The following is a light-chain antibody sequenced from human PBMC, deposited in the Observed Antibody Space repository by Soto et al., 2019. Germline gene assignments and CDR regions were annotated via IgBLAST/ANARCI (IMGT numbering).Light chain of an antibody. CDR1: QSVSSN. CDR2: GAS. CDR3: RQYNNWPSFT. V-gene: IGKV3-15*01. J-gene: IGKJ3*01. Sequence: EIVMTQSPAALSVSPGERATLSCRASQSVSSNLAWYQQKPGQAPRLLIYGASTRATGIPVRFSGSGSGTEFPLTISSLQSEDFAVYYCRQYNNWPSFTFGPGTKVDIK.